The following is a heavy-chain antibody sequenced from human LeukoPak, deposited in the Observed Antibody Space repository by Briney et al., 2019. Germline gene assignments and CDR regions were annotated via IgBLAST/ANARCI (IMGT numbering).Heavy chain of an antibody. CDR2: IRSKAYGGTT. CDR1: GFTFGDYA. Sequence: GGSLRLSCTASGFTFGDYAMSWFRQAPGKGLEWVGFIRSKAYGGTTEYAASVKGRFTISRDDPKSIAYLQMNSLKTEDTAVYYCTRDHRYCSSTSCYAPWVFDPWGQGTLVTVSS. CDR3: TRDHRYCSSTSCYAPWVFDP. J-gene: IGHJ5*02. V-gene: IGHV3-49*03. D-gene: IGHD2-2*01.